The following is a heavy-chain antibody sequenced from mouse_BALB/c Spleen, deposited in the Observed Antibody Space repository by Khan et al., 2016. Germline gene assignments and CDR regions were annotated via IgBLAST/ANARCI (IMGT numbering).Heavy chain of an antibody. CDR1: GISITTGNYR. J-gene: IGHJ2*01. Sequence: EVQLQESGPGLVKPSQTVSLTCTVTGISITTGNYRWSWIRQFPGNKLEWIGYIYYSGTITYNPSLPSRTTITRDTSKNQFFLEMNSLTAEDTATYYCARFYGNYEDYWGQGTTLTVSS. D-gene: IGHD2-1*01. CDR2: IYYSGTI. CDR3: ARFYGNYEDY. V-gene: IGHV3-5*02.